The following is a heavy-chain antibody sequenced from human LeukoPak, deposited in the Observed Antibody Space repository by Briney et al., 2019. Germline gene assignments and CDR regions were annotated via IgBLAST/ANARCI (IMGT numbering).Heavy chain of an antibody. CDR2: IYYSGST. J-gene: IGHJ5*02. V-gene: IGHV4-59*12. D-gene: IGHD5-24*01. CDR3: AREEGVGMATISWFDP. CDR1: GGSISSYY. Sequence: SETLSLTCTVSGGSISSYYWSWIRQPPGKGLEWIGYIYYSGSTNYNPSLKSRVTISVDTSKNQFSLKLSSVTAADTAVYYCAREEGVGMATISWFDPWGQGTLVTVSS.